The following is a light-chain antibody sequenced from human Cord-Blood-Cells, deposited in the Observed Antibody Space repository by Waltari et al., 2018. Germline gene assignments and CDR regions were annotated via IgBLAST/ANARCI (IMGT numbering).Light chain of an antibody. V-gene: IGLV1-47*01. Sequence: QSVQTQPPSASGTPGQRVTISCSGSSSNIGSNYVYWYQQLPGTAPKPLIYRNNQRPSGVPDRFSGSKSGTSASLAISGLRSEDEADYYCAVWDDSLSGWVFGGGTKLTVL. CDR2: RNN. J-gene: IGLJ3*02. CDR3: AVWDDSLSGWV. CDR1: SSNIGSNY.